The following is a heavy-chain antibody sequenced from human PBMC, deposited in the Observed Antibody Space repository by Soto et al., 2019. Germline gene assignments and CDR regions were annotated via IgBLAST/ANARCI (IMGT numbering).Heavy chain of an antibody. V-gene: IGHV3-23*01. Sequence: EVQLLESGGGSVQPGGSLRLSCAASGFTFSSYAMSWVRQAPGKGLEWVSVMSGSGDSTYYADSVKGRFTISRDSSRNTLYLQMNTLRAEDTAVYYCAKGFWAVAGTRYFDFWGQGTLITVSS. J-gene: IGHJ4*02. CDR3: AKGFWAVAGTRYFDF. CDR2: MSGSGDST. D-gene: IGHD6-19*01. CDR1: GFTFSSYA.